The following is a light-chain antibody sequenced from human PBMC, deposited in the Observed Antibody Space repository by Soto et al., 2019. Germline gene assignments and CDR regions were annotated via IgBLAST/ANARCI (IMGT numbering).Light chain of an antibody. J-gene: IGKJ5*01. V-gene: IGKV1-12*01. CDR1: QGLKF. Sequence: DIHMTQSPSSVSSSLGDKSTTPCRASQGLKFLAWYQQKTGKAPRILIYEETNLQSGVPPRLSGSGSGTDFNLTISSLQPEDFATYFCQKANSFPITCGQGTRLEIK. CDR2: EET. CDR3: QKANSFPIT.